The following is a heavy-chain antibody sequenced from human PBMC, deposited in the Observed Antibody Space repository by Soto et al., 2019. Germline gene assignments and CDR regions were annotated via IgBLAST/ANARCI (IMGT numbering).Heavy chain of an antibody. D-gene: IGHD6-13*01. CDR1: GFTFSSYS. V-gene: IGHV3-21*01. CDR2: ISSSSSYI. CDR3: ARDKYISSWQSYYYYGMDV. J-gene: IGHJ6*02. Sequence: EVQLVESGGGLVKPGGSLRLSCAASGFTFSSYSMNWVRQAPGKGLEWVSSISSSSSYIYYADSVKGRFTISRDNAKNSLYLQMNSLRAEDTAVYYCARDKYISSWQSYYYYGMDVWGQEPTVTVSS.